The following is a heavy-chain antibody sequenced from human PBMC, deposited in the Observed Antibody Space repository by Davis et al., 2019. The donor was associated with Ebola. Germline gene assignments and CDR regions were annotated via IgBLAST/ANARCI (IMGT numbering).Heavy chain of an antibody. J-gene: IGHJ6*03. CDR2: ISGSGGST. V-gene: IGHV3-23*01. CDR1: GFTFSGSA. CDR3: AKETNYYMDV. Sequence: PGGSLRLSCAASGFTFSGSAMNWVRQAPGKGLEWVSGISGSGGSTKGRFIISRDNSKNTLYLQMNRLRAEDTAVYYCAKETNYYMDVWGKGTTVTVSS.